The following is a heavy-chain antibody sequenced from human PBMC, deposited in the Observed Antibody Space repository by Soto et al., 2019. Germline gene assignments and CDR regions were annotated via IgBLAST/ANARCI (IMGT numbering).Heavy chain of an antibody. CDR2: ISASNGNT. J-gene: IGHJ4*02. CDR1: GYTFTTYG. CDR3: ASEPIYYNDGSGYYPLGY. V-gene: IGHV1-18*04. Sequence: VKVYCKASGYTFTTYGFSWVRQAPGQGLECVGWISASNGNTHYSQKFQGRVTMTTDTSTSTAYMELRSLTSGDTAVYYCASEPIYYNDGSGYYPLGYWGQGTLVTVSS. D-gene: IGHD3-22*01.